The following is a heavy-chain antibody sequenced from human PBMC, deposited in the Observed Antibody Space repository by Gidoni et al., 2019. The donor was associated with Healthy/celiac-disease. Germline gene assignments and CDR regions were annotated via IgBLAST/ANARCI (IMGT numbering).Heavy chain of an antibody. D-gene: IGHD3-9*01. Sequence: QVQLVQSGAEVKKPGASVKVSCKASGYTFTSYGISWVRQAPGQGLEWMGWISAYNGNTNDAQKLQGRVTMTTDTSTSTAYMELRSLRSDDTAVYYCARVSYFDWLIDYYYYGMDVWGQGTTVTVSS. V-gene: IGHV1-18*01. CDR1: GYTFTSYG. J-gene: IGHJ6*02. CDR3: ARVSYFDWLIDYYYYGMDV. CDR2: ISAYNGNT.